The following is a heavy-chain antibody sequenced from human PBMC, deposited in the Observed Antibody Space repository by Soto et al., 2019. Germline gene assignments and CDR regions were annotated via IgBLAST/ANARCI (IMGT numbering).Heavy chain of an antibody. CDR1: GFTFSSYA. V-gene: IGHV3-23*01. CDR3: AKGDRKSELLDTAMVTPFDY. J-gene: IGHJ4*02. Sequence: PGGSLRLSCAASGFTFSSYAMSWVRQAPGKGLEWVSAISGSGGSTYYADSVKGRFTISRDNSKNTLYLQMNSLRAEDTAVYYCAKGDRKSELLDTAMVTPFDYWGQGTLVTVSS. CDR2: ISGSGGST. D-gene: IGHD5-18*01.